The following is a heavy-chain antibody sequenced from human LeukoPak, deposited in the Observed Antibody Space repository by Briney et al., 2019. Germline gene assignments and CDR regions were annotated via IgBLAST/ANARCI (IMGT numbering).Heavy chain of an antibody. V-gene: IGHV4-59*01. Sequence: SSETQSLTCTVSGGSISSYYWSWIRQPPGKGLEWIGYIYYSGSTNYNPSLKSRVTISVDTSKNQFSLKLSSVTAADTAVYYCATRYYYDSSGGFDHWGQGTLVTVSS. CDR3: ATRYYYDSSGGFDH. D-gene: IGHD3-22*01. CDR1: GGSISSYY. CDR2: IYYSGST. J-gene: IGHJ5*02.